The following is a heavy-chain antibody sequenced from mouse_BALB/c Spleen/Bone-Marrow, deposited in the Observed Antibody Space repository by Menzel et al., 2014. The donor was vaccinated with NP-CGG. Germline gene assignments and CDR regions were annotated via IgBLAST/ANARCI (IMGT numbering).Heavy chain of an antibody. CDR1: GFNIKDTY. J-gene: IGHJ3*01. D-gene: IGHD1-1*01. V-gene: IGHV14-3*02. CDR3: ARYYFGSSLFAF. Sequence: DVQLQRSGPEPVKPWASRKLSCTSSGFNIKDTYMYWVKQRPEQGLEWIGRIDPANGNTKYDPKFQDKATITAETSSHTACFKLSSLTSEDNAVYYCARYYFGSSLFAFWSHGTLANISA. CDR2: IDPANGNT.